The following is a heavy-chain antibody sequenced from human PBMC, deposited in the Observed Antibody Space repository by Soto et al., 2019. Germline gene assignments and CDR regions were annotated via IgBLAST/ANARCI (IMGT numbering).Heavy chain of an antibody. V-gene: IGHV4-31*03. D-gene: IGHD2-15*01. CDR2: IYYRGST. CDR3: ARGRFTAITPGSFFDY. Sequence: NPSETLSLTCSVSGGSISSDGYSWSWIRQHPGKGLEWIAYIYYRGSTYYSPSLKSRVTISVDTSRNQFSLKLSSVTAADTAVYYCARGRFTAITPGSFFDYWGQGTLVTVSS. CDR1: GGSISSDGYS. J-gene: IGHJ4*02.